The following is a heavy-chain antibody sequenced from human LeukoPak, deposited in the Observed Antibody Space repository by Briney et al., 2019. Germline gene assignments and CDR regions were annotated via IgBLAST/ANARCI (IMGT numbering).Heavy chain of an antibody. CDR1: GYTFTSYY. CDR3: ARDLPHIYYDSSGRLGFDY. Sequence: ASVKVSCKASGYTFTSYYMHWVRQAPGQGLEWMGIINPSGGSTSYAQKFQGRVTMTRDTSTSTVYMELSSLRSEDTAVYYCARDLPHIYYDSSGRLGFDYWGQGTLVTVSS. V-gene: IGHV1-46*01. D-gene: IGHD3-22*01. CDR2: INPSGGST. J-gene: IGHJ4*02.